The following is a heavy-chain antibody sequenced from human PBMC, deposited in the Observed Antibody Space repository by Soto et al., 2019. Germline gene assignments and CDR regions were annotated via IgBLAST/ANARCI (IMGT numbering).Heavy chain of an antibody. CDR1: GFTVSSKY. CDR2: IWSAGNT. Sequence: PGGSLRLSCAASGFTVSSKYMSWVRQAPGKGLEWVSVIWSAGNTYYADSVRGRFTISRDNSKNTLYLEMSSLRADDTAVYYCGKERRGSGWSVCNFWGQGALVTVSS. V-gene: IGHV3-53*01. D-gene: IGHD6-19*01. CDR3: GKERRGSGWSVCNF. J-gene: IGHJ4*02.